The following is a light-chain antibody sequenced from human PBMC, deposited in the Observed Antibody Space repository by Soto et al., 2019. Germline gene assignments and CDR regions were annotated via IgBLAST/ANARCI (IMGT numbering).Light chain of an antibody. V-gene: IGLV2-14*03. Sequence: QSALTQPASVSGSPGQSITISCTRTSSDIGRYTFDSWYQQHPGKAPKLLIYDVSDQPSGGSNRFSGSKSGISASLTISGLQTADEADYYCSSYTSSSALVVFGSGTALTVL. CDR1: SSDIGRYTF. J-gene: IGLJ1*01. CDR3: SSYTSSSALVV. CDR2: DVS.